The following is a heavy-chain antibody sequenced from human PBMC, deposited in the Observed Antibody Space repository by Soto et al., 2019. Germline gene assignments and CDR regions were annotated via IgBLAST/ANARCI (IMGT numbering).Heavy chain of an antibody. CDR3: ARANVYYYDSSGSAYHFDY. J-gene: IGHJ4*02. CDR1: GFTVSSNY. D-gene: IGHD3-22*01. V-gene: IGHV3-53*01. Sequence: LRLSCAASGFTVSSNYMSWVRQAPGKGLEWVSVIYSGGSTYYADSVKGRFTISRDNSKNTLYLQMNSLRAEDTAVYYCARANVYYYDSSGSAYHFDYWGQGTLVTVSS. CDR2: IYSGGST.